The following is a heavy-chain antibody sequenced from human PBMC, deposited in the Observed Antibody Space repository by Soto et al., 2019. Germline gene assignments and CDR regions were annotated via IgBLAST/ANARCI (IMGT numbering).Heavy chain of an antibody. Sequence: SAKVSCTGSVGTFTSYTISWVRQAPGQGLEWMGRIIPILGIANYAQKFQGRVTITADKSTSTAYMELSSLRSEDTAVYYCARDLAYGDPNAYWGQGTLVTVSS. J-gene: IGHJ4*02. V-gene: IGHV1-69*04. CDR2: IIPILGIA. CDR1: VGTFTSYT. CDR3: ARDLAYGDPNAY. D-gene: IGHD4-17*01.